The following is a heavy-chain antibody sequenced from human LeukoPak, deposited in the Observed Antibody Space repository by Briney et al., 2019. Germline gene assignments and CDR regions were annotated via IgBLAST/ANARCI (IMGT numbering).Heavy chain of an antibody. CDR3: TRSLSSSSDY. CDR1: GFAFSASA. J-gene: IGHJ4*02. V-gene: IGHV3-73*01. Sequence: GGSLRLSCAASGFAFSASAMHWVRQASGKGLEWVGRIRTKPNSYATAYAASVKGRFTISRDDSKNTAYLQMNSLKTEDTAVYYCTRSLSSSSDYWGQETLVTVSS. CDR2: IRTKPNSYAT. D-gene: IGHD6-13*01.